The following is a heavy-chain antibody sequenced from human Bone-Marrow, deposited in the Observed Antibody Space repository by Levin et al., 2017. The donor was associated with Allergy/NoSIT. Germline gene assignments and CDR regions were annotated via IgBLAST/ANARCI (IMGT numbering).Heavy chain of an antibody. CDR2: IRSSSNTV. D-gene: IGHD2-21*01. V-gene: IGHV3-48*02. CDR3: ARDADWAFDI. CDR1: GFTFSSYS. Sequence: PGGSLRLSCAASGFTFSSYSMNWVRQAPGKGLEWVSYIRSSSNTVYYADCVKGRFTISRDNAKNSLYLQMNSLRDEDTAVYYCARDADWAFDIWGQGTVVTVSS. J-gene: IGHJ3*02.